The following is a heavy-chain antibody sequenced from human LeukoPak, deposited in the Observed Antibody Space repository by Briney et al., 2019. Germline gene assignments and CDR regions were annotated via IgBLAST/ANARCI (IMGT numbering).Heavy chain of an antibody. V-gene: IGHV4-39*01. CDR2: IYYSGST. D-gene: IGHD6-19*01. J-gene: IGHJ5*02. Sequence: SETLSLTCTVSGGSISSSSYYWGWIRQPPGKGLEWIGSIYYSGSTYYNPSLKSRVTISVDTSKNQFSLKLSSVTAADTAVYYCARQGYSSGQDPWGQGTLVTVSS. CDR3: ARQGYSSGQDP. CDR1: GGSISSSSYY.